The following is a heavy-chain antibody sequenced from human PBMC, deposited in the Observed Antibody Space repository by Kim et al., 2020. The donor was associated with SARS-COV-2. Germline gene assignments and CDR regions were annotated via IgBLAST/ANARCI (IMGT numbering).Heavy chain of an antibody. CDR3: AKPPVGLRYFDWLSGN. D-gene: IGHD3-9*01. CDR2: ISGSGGNT. J-gene: IGHJ4*02. V-gene: IGHV3-23*01. Sequence: GGSLRLSCAASGFTFSSYAMGWGRQAPGKAMEWVSAISGSGGNTHYADSVKGRFTIYRDNSKKTLYLQMNSLRAEGTAVYYCAKPPVGLRYFDWLSGNWGQRTLISVSS. CDR1: GFTFSSYA.